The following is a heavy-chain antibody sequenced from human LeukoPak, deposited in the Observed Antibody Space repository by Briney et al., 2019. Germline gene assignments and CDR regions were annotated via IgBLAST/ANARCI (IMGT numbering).Heavy chain of an antibody. CDR2: ISAYNGNT. Sequence: ASVKVSCKASGYTFTSYGISWVRQAPGQGLEWMGWISAYNGNTNYAQKLQGRVTVTTDTSTSTAYMELRSLRSDDTAVYYCARERGRAVAGTGDWFDPWGQGTLVTVSS. CDR1: GYTFTSYG. D-gene: IGHD6-19*01. CDR3: ARERGRAVAGTGDWFDP. V-gene: IGHV1-18*01. J-gene: IGHJ5*02.